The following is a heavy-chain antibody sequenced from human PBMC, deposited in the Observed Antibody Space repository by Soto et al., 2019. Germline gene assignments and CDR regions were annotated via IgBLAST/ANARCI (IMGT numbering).Heavy chain of an antibody. CDR3: ARTDYDFWSGEQTQYFDY. V-gene: IGHV3-11*01. J-gene: IGHJ4*02. D-gene: IGHD3-3*01. CDR2: ISSSGSTI. Sequence: QVQLVESGGGLVKPGGSLRLSCAASGFTFSDYYMSWIRQAPGKGLEWVSYISSSGSTIYYADSVKGRFTISRDNAKNSLYLQMSSLRAEDTAVYYCARTDYDFWSGEQTQYFDYWGQGTLVTVSS. CDR1: GFTFSDYY.